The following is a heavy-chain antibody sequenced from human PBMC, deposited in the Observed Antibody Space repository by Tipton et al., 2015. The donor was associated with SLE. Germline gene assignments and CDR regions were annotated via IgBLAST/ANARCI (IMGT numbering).Heavy chain of an antibody. D-gene: IGHD2-15*01. CDR2: IYYSGST. V-gene: IGHV4-38-2*02. CDR3: ARRRVDYYGMDV. Sequence: TLSLTCTVSGYSISSGHLWGWIRQAPGKGLEWIGYIYYSGSTYYNPSLKSRVTISVDTSKNQFSLKLSSVTAADTAVYYCARRRVDYYGMDVWGQGTTVTVSS. J-gene: IGHJ6*02. CDR1: GYSISSGHL.